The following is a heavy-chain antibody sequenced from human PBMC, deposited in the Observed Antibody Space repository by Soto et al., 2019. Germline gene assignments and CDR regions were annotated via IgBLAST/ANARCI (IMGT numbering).Heavy chain of an antibody. CDR3: AREIEDIVVVPARYFDY. D-gene: IGHD2-2*01. CDR1: GFTFSSYA. V-gene: IGHV3-30-3*01. CDR2: ISYNGSNK. J-gene: IGHJ4*02. Sequence: QPGGSLRLSCAASGFTFSSYAMHWVRQAPGKGLEWVAVISYNGSNKYYADSVKGRFTISRDNAKNSLYLQMNSLRAEDTAVYYCAREIEDIVVVPARYFDYWGQGTLVTVSS.